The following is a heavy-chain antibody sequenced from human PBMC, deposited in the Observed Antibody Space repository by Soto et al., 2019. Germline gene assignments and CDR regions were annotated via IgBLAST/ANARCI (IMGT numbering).Heavy chain of an antibody. Sequence: ASVKVSCKASGYTFTSYDINWVRQATGQGLEWMGWMNPNSGNTGYAQKFQGRVTMTRNTSISTAYMELSSLRSEDTAVYYCARGRSGTNGVCSPPYYYGMDVWGQGTTVTVSS. CDR1: GYTFTSYD. V-gene: IGHV1-8*01. CDR3: ARGRSGTNGVCSPPYYYGMDV. J-gene: IGHJ6*02. D-gene: IGHD2-8*01. CDR2: MNPNSGNT.